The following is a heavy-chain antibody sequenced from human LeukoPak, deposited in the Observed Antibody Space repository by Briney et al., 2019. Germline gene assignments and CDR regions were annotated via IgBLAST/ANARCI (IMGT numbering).Heavy chain of an antibody. CDR3: ARDPKTGSPDYFDY. V-gene: IGHV3-30*04. Sequence: PGGPLRLSCATSGFTFNNYPMHWVRQAPGKGLEWVAVIGYDGRFKFHSDSVKGRFTISRDDSKNTLYLQMNSLRPEDTALYYCARDPKTGSPDYFDYWGKGTLVTVST. D-gene: IGHD3-10*01. CDR2: IGYDGRFK. CDR1: GFTFNNYP. J-gene: IGHJ4*02.